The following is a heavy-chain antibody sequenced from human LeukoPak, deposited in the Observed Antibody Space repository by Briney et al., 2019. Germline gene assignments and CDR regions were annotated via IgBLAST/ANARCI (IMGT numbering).Heavy chain of an antibody. CDR2: ISSGATAI. CDR3: ARDPSAFDI. V-gene: IGHV3-48*02. J-gene: IGHJ3*02. CDR1: GFTFSTYS. Sequence: PGGSLRLSCAASGFTFSTYSMNWVRQAPGKWLEWVSYISSGATAIYYADSVKGRFTISRDNAKNSLYLQMNSLRDEDTAMYYCARDPSAFDIRGQGTMVTVSS.